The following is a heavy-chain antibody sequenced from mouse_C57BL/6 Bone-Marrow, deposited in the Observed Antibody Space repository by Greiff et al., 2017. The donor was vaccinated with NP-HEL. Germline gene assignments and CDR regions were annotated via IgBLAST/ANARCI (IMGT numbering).Heavy chain of an antibody. CDR3: ARLWLRHYYAMDY. CDR1: GYTFTSYW. D-gene: IGHD2-2*01. Sequence: QVQLQQPGAELVKPGASVKLSCKASGYTFTSYWMQWVKQRPGQGLEWIGEIDPSDSYTNYNQKFKGKATLTVDTSSSTAYMQLSSLTSEDSAVYYCARLWLRHYYAMDYWGQGTSVTVSS. J-gene: IGHJ4*01. CDR2: IDPSDSYT. V-gene: IGHV1-50*01.